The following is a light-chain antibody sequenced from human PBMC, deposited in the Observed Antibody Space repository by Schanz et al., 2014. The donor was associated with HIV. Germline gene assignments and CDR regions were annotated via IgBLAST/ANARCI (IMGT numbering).Light chain of an antibody. Sequence: EIVLTQSPGSLSLSPGERATLSCRASQSVRSNYLAWYQQKPGQAPRLLIYGASSRATGIPDTFSGSGSGTDFTLTISSLQPEDFAAYYCQQADSFPPTFGGGTKVEI. CDR1: QSVRSNY. J-gene: IGKJ4*01. CDR3: QQADSFPPT. V-gene: IGKV3-20*01. CDR2: GAS.